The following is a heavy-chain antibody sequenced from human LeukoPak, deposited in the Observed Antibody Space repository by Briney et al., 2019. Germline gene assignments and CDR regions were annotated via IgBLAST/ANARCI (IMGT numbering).Heavy chain of an antibody. V-gene: IGHV4-39*01. CDR1: GGSISSSTYY. CDR2: MYYDGST. D-gene: IGHD3-16*01. J-gene: IGHJ4*02. Sequence: PSETLSLTCTVSGGSISSSTYYWGWIRQPPGKGLGWIGSMYYDGSTYYNPSLKSRVTISVDTSKNQFSLKLSSVTAADTAVYYCARVTPPFDYWGQGTLVTVSS. CDR3: ARVTPPFDY.